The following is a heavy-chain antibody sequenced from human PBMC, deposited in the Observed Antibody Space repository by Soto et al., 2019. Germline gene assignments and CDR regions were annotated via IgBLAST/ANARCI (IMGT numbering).Heavy chain of an antibody. D-gene: IGHD3-22*01. CDR1: GFTFSSYE. V-gene: IGHV3-48*03. CDR3: ARSGSGYPFDY. CDR2: ISSSGSTI. Sequence: LRLSCAASGFTFSSYEMNWVRQAPGKGLEWVSYISSSGSTIYYADSVKGRFTISRDNAKNSLYLQMNSLRAEDTAVYYCARSGSGYPFDYWGQGTLVTVSS. J-gene: IGHJ4*02.